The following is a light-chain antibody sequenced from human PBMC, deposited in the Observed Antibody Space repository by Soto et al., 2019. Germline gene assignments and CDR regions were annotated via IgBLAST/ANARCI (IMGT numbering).Light chain of an antibody. V-gene: IGKV1-5*01. Sequence: DIQMTQSPSTLSASVGDRVTITCRASQSISSWLAWYQQKPGKAPKLLIYDASSLESGVPSRFSGSGSGTEVTLTISSLQPADFATYYCQQYNSYSPETFGQGTKVEIK. CDR1: QSISSW. CDR2: DAS. J-gene: IGKJ1*01. CDR3: QQYNSYSPET.